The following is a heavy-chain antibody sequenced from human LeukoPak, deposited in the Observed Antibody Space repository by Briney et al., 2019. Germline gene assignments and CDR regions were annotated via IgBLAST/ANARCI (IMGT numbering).Heavy chain of an antibody. V-gene: IGHV1-2*02. CDR3: ARLASLFYYYMDV. CDR1: GYTFTGYY. J-gene: IGHJ6*03. CDR2: INPNSGGT. D-gene: IGHD3-3*02. Sequence: ASVKVSCKASGYTFTGYYMHWVRQAPGQGLEWMGWINPNSGGTNYAQKLQGRVTMTTDTSTSTAYMELRRLRSDDTAVYYCARLASLFYYYMDVWGKGTTVTISS.